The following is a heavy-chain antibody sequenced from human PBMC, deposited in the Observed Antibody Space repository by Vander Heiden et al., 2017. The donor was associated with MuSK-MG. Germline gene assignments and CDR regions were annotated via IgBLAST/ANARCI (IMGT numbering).Heavy chain of an antibody. Sequence: QVQLVQSGAEVKKPGASVKVSCKASGYTFTSYAMHLVRQAPGQRLEWMGWINAGNGNTKYSQKFQGRVTITRDTSASTAYMELSSLRSEDTAVYYCARDLYSSGWYLHDAFDIWGQGTMVTVSS. V-gene: IGHV1-3*01. J-gene: IGHJ3*02. CDR3: ARDLYSSGWYLHDAFDI. CDR2: INAGNGNT. CDR1: GYTFTSYA. D-gene: IGHD6-19*01.